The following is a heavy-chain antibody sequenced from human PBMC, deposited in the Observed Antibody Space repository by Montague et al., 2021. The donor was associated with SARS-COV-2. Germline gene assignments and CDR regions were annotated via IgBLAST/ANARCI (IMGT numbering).Heavy chain of an antibody. V-gene: IGHV4-4*02. CDR1: GGSINSSYW. J-gene: IGHJ4*02. CDR2: IYHSGST. CDR3: TSLTGATYE. D-gene: IGHD1-20*01. Sequence: SETLSLTCAVSGGSINSSYWWSWVRQPPGKGLEWIGEIYHSGSTNYSPSLKTRVTMSVDKSKNQFSLKLSSVTAADTAMYYCTSLTGATYEWGQETLVTVSS.